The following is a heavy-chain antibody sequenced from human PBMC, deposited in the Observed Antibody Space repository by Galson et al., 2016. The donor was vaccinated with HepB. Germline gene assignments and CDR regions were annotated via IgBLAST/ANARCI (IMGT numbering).Heavy chain of an antibody. J-gene: IGHJ5*02. Sequence: SLRLSCAASGFTFSSYAMTWVRQAPGKGLEWVSAISGTGTTTYYADSVRGRFAISRDNSKNTLYLQMDSLRGEDSGIYYCAKPSYISSSRYFDPWGQGTLVTVSS. V-gene: IGHV3-23*01. CDR1: GFTFSSYA. D-gene: IGHD6-6*01. CDR3: AKPSYISSSRYFDP. CDR2: ISGTGTTT.